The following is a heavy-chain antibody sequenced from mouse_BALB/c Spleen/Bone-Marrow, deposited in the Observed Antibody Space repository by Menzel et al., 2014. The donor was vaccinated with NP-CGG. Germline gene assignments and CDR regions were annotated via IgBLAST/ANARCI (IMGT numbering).Heavy chain of an antibody. J-gene: IGHJ2*01. Sequence: QVQLKESGAELAKPGASVKMSCKASGYTFTSYWIHWIKQRPGQGLEWLGYINPSTGYTEYNQKFKDKATLTADKSSSTAYMQLTSLTSDDSAVYYCARLYDGYYLPLDYWGQGTTLTVSS. V-gene: IGHV1-7*01. CDR2: INPSTGYT. CDR1: GYTFTSYW. D-gene: IGHD2-3*01. CDR3: ARLYDGYYLPLDY.